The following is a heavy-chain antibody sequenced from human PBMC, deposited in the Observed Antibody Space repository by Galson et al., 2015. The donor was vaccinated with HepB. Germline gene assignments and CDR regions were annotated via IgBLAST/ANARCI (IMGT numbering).Heavy chain of an antibody. CDR1: GFTFSNAW. CDR3: TTGVACSGGSCEAYFDY. Sequence: SLRLSCAASGFTFSNAWMNWVRQAPGKGLEWVGRIKSKTDGGTTDYAAPVKGRFTISRDDSKNTLYLQMNSLKTEDTAVYYCTTGVACSGGSCEAYFDYWGQGTLVTVSS. D-gene: IGHD2-15*01. CDR2: IKSKTDGGTT. V-gene: IGHV3-15*07. J-gene: IGHJ4*02.